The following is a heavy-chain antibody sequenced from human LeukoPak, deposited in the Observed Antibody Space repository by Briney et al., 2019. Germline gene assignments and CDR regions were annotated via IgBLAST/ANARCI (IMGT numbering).Heavy chain of an antibody. V-gene: IGHV1-2*02. D-gene: IGHD2-2*01. CDR3: ARDGCSSTSCYTILNWFDP. CDR1: GYTFTSYD. Sequence: ASVKVSCKASGYTFTSYDINWVRQAPGQGLEWMGWINPNSGGTNYAQKFQGRVTMTRDTSISTAYMELSSLRSEDTAVYYCARDGCSSTSCYTILNWFDPWGQGTLVTVSS. J-gene: IGHJ5*02. CDR2: INPNSGGT.